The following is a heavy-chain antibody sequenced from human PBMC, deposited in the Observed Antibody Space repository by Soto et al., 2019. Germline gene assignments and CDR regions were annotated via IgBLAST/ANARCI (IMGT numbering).Heavy chain of an antibody. Sequence: EVQVLESGGGLVQPGGSLRLSCAASGFTFSNYAMSWVRQAPGKGLEWGSTIHCGGHYTHYTSFVKGRFTISRDNSRNTLFLQMNSLRAEDTAVYYCAKNRGSGSYTNWNFDVWGRGTLVTVSS. J-gene: IGHJ2*01. V-gene: IGHV3-23*01. CDR3: AKNRGSGSYTNWNFDV. CDR2: IHCGGHYT. CDR1: GFTFSNYA. D-gene: IGHD1-26*01.